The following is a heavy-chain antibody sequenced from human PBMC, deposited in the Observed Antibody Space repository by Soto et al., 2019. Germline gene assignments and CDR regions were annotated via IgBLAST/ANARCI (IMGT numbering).Heavy chain of an antibody. Sequence: PGGSLRLSCAASGFTFSSYAMSWVLQAPWKGLEWVSAISGSGGSTYYADSVKGRFTISRDNSKNTLYLQMNSLRAEDTAVYYCAKDLLYYDILTGYRYNWFDPWGQGTLVTVSS. CDR2: ISGSGGST. V-gene: IGHV3-23*01. CDR1: GFTFSSYA. J-gene: IGHJ5*02. D-gene: IGHD3-9*01. CDR3: AKDLLYYDILTGYRYNWFDP.